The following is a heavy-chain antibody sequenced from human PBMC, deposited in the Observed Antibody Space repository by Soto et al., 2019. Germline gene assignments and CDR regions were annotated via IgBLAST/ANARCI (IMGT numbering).Heavy chain of an antibody. Sequence: QVQLVESGGGLVQPGRSLRLSCTTSGFSLSDYVMYWVRQAPGKGQEWVAVGGLDGNNEDYADSVRGRLAISRDISRNTLYLQMNSLRAEDTAVYYCVSNLNRRLVVTTILGFCGQGTLVTVSS. CDR2: GGLDGNNE. CDR3: VSNLNRRLVVTTILGF. CDR1: GFSLSDYV. D-gene: IGHD2-21*02. V-gene: IGHV3-33*01. J-gene: IGHJ4*02.